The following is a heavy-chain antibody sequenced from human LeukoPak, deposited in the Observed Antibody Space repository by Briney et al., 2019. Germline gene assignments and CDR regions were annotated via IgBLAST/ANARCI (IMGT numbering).Heavy chain of an antibody. J-gene: IGHJ4*02. Sequence: GGSLRLSCAASGFTVSSNFMSWVRQAPGKGLEWVSVIYSSGDTYYADSVKGRFTISRDNSKNTLYLQMDSLRAEDTAVYYCARDSYYGSGSYYRYTFDYWGQGTLVTVSS. CDR2: IYSSGDT. V-gene: IGHV3-53*01. CDR1: GFTVSSNF. CDR3: ARDSYYGSGSYYRYTFDY. D-gene: IGHD3-10*01.